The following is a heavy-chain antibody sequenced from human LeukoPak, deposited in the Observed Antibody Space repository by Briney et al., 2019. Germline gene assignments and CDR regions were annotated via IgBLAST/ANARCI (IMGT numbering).Heavy chain of an antibody. CDR3: ARQGMWLLSGGSVDV. CDR2: IYHSGDT. J-gene: IGHJ6*04. Sequence: SETLSLTCTVSDYSIRSGFYWGWIRQPPGKGLEWIGTIYHSGDTYYNPSLKSRVTISVDTSKNQFSLKLSSVTAADTAVYYCARQGMWLLSGGSVDVWGKGTTVTVSS. D-gene: IGHD3-3*01. V-gene: IGHV4-38-2*02. CDR1: DYSIRSGFY.